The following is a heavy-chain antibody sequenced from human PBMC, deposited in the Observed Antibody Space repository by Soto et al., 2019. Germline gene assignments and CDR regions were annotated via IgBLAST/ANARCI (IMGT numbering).Heavy chain of an antibody. J-gene: IGHJ6*02. Sequence: GESLKISCKGSGYMFSSYWIGWVRQMPGKGLEWMGIIYPGDSDTKYSPSFQGQVTISADKSISTAYLQWGSLKASDTAIYYCARRQGVYSSSPTPYGMHVWGQGTTVTVSS. CDR3: ARRQGVYSSSPTPYGMHV. V-gene: IGHV5-51*01. CDR2: IYPGDSDT. D-gene: IGHD6-6*01. CDR1: GYMFSSYW.